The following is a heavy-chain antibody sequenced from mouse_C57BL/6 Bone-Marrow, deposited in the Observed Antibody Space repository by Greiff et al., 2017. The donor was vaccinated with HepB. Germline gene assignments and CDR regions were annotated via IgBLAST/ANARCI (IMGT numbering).Heavy chain of an antibody. Sequence: QVQLQQSGPELVKPGASVKISCKASGYSFPSYYIHWVKQRPGQGLEWIGWIYPGSGNTKYNEKFKGKATLTADTSSSTAYMQLSSLTSEDSAVYYCARRLRGIYYAMDYWGQGTSVTVSS. CDR1: GYSFPSYY. CDR2: IYPGSGNT. V-gene: IGHV1-66*01. D-gene: IGHD1-1*01. J-gene: IGHJ4*01. CDR3: ARRLRGIYYAMDY.